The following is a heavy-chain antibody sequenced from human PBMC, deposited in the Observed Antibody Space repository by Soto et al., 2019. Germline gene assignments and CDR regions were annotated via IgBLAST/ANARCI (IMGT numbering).Heavy chain of an antibody. CDR3: TTDYYWELRD. Sequence: DVQLVESGGGLVKPGESLTLSCTVSGLTFISTWMNWVRQAPGKGLEWVGRIKSKQDGGTTDYAAPVKGRFTISRDDSRNTVYLQMNSLKSEDTAVYHCTTDYYWELRDWGQGMLVTVSS. CDR1: GLTFISTW. CDR2: IKSKQDGGTT. D-gene: IGHD1-7*01. V-gene: IGHV3-15*07. J-gene: IGHJ4*02.